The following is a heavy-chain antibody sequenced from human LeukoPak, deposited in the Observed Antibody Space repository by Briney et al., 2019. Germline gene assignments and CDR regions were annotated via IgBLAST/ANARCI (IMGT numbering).Heavy chain of an antibody. CDR2: IRYDGSNK. CDR1: GFLFSNYG. J-gene: IGHJ6*03. D-gene: IGHD3-10*01. V-gene: IGHV3-30*02. Sequence: PGGSLRLSCAASGFLFSNYGMHWVRQAPGKGLEWVAFIRYDGSNKYYADSVKGRFIISRDNSKNTLYLQMNSLRAEDTAVYYCARSSMVRGVIYYYMDVWGKGTTVTISS. CDR3: ARSSMVRGVIYYYMDV.